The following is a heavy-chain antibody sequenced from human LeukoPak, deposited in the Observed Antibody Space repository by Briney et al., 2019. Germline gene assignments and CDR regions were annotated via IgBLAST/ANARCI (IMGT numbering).Heavy chain of an antibody. CDR2: IYYSGST. V-gene: IGHV4-59*08. CDR3: ARGRVGSGLKFDY. CDR1: GGSISSYY. Sequence: SETLSLTCTVSGGSISSYYWSWIRQPPGKGLEWIGYIYYSGSTNYNPSLKSRVTISVDTSKNQFSLKLSSVTAAATAVYYCARGRVGSGLKFDYWGQGTLVTVSS. J-gene: IGHJ4*02. D-gene: IGHD2-15*01.